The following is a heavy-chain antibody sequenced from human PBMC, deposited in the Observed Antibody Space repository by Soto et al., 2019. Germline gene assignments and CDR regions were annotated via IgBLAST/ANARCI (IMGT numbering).Heavy chain of an antibody. CDR1: RFSFSSYD. CDR2: ISKTGNTI. Sequence: GGSLRLSCAASRFSFSSYDMHWVRQAPWKVLECISYISKTGNTIYYADSLKGRVTISRDNSKDTVFLQMNSLRAEDTAMYYCARLYCSSPSCYSVGAFDIRGQGTMVTVSS. J-gene: IGHJ3*02. CDR3: ARLYCSSPSCYSVGAFDI. V-gene: IGHV3-48*01. D-gene: IGHD2-2*01.